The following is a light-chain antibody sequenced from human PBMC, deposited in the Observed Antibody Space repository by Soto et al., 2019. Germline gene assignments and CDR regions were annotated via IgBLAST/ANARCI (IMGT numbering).Light chain of an antibody. Sequence: QSVLTQPRSVSGSPGQSVTISCTGTSSDVGGYNFVSWYQQHPGKTPKFMIYDVSKRPSGVPDRFSGSKSGNTASLTISGLQAEDEADYYCCSYAGDYTFVFGTGTKVTVL. J-gene: IGLJ1*01. V-gene: IGLV2-11*01. CDR1: SSDVGGYNF. CDR3: CSYAGDYTFV. CDR2: DVS.